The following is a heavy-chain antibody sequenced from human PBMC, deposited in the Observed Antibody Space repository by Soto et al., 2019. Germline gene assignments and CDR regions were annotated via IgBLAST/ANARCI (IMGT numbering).Heavy chain of an antibody. CDR3: ARPYCSSTSCSSDAFDI. CDR2: IGTAGDT. V-gene: IGHV3-13*01. J-gene: IGHJ3*02. Sequence: GGSLRLSCAASGFTFSSYAMHWVRQATGKGLEWASAIGTAGDTYYPGSVKGRFTISRENAKNSLYLQMNSLRAGDTAVYYCARPYCSSTSCSSDAFDIWGQGTMVTVSS. D-gene: IGHD2-2*01. CDR1: GFTFSSYA.